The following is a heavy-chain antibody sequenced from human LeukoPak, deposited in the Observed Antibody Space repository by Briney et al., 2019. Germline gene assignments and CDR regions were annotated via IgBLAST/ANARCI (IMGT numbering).Heavy chain of an antibody. CDR2: IYYSGTT. CDR3: ARDGDDAFDI. D-gene: IGHD7-27*01. Sequence: SETLSLTCTVSGGSISSHYWNWIRQPPGKGLEWIGNIYYSGTTIYNPSLKSRVTISVDTSKTHFSLKMNSVTAADTAVYYCARDGDDAFDIWGRGTMLTVSS. V-gene: IGHV4-59*11. J-gene: IGHJ3*02. CDR1: GGSISSHY.